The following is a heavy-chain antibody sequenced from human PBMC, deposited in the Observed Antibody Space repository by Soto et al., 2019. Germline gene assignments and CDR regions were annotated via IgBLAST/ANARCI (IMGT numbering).Heavy chain of an antibody. CDR1: GFTFSSYG. V-gene: IGHV3-30*18. Sequence: QVQLVESGGGVVQPGRSLRLSCAASGFTFSSYGMHWVRQAPGKGLEWVAVISYDGSNKYYADSAKGRFTISRDNSKNTLYRQMNSLRAEDTAVYYCAKVPDEDYLYGMDVWGQGTTVAVSS. CDR2: ISYDGSNK. J-gene: IGHJ6*02. CDR3: AKVPDEDYLYGMDV.